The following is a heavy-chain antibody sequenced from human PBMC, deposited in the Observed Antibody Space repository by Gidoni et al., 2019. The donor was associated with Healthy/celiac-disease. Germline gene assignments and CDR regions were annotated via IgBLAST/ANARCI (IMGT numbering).Heavy chain of an antibody. Sequence: QVQLQESGPGLVKPSETLSLTCTVSAGSISRYYWSWIRQPPGKGLEWIVYIYYSGSTNYNPSLKSRVTISVDTSKNQFSLKLSSVTAADTAVYYCARGYSNYGERQFDPWGQGTLVTVSS. V-gene: IGHV4-59*01. D-gene: IGHD4-4*01. CDR1: AGSISRYY. J-gene: IGHJ5*02. CDR2: IYYSGST. CDR3: ARGYSNYGERQFDP.